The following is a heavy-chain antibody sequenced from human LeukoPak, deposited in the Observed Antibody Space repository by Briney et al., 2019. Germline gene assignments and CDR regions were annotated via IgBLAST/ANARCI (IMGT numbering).Heavy chain of an antibody. CDR2: ISSSSSYI. J-gene: IGHJ4*02. V-gene: IGHV3-21*01. CDR3: ARTNYDILTGYLRAYFDY. Sequence: GGSLRLSCAASGFTFSSYSMNWVRQAPGKGLEWVSSISSSSSYIYYADSVKGRFTISRDNAKNSLYLQMNSLRAEDTAVYYCARTNYDILTGYLRAYFDYWGQGTLVTVSS. CDR1: GFTFSSYS. D-gene: IGHD3-9*01.